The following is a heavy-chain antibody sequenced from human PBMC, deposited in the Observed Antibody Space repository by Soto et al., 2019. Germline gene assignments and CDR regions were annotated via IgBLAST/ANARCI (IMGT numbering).Heavy chain of an antibody. D-gene: IGHD6-6*01. Sequence: PSETLSLTCAVSGDSITSIYHWAWIRQPPGRGLEWVASIYHSGSTNYNPSLKSRVTISVDTSKNQFSLKLSSVTAADTAVYYCARGSQLGYWFDPWGQGTLVTVSS. CDR2: IYHSGST. V-gene: IGHV4-38-2*01. J-gene: IGHJ5*02. CDR1: GDSITSIYH. CDR3: ARGSQLGYWFDP.